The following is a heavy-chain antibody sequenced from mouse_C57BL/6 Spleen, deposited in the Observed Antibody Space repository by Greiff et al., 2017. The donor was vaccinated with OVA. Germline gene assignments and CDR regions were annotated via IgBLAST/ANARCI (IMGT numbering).Heavy chain of an antibody. D-gene: IGHD1-1*01. V-gene: IGHV1-81*01. CDR2: IYPRSGNT. J-gene: IGHJ4*01. Sequence: QVQLKESGAELARPGASVKLSCKASGYTFTSYGISWVKQRTGQGLEWIGEIYPRSGNTYYNEKFKGKATLTADKSSSTAYMELRSLTSEDSAVYFCARRTTGYAMDYWGQGTSVTVSS. CDR3: ARRTTGYAMDY. CDR1: GYTFTSYG.